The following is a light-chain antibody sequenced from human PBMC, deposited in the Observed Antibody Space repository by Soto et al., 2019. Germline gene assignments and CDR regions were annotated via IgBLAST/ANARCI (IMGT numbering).Light chain of an antibody. CDR3: QSADSSGTEV. CDR1: ALPKQY. Sequence: SYELTQPPSVSVSPGQTARITCSGDALPKQYAYWYKQKPGQAPVLVIYKDNERPSGIPERFSGSSSGTTVTLTISGVQAEDEADYYCQSADSSGTEVFGGGTKLTVL. V-gene: IGLV3-25*03. J-gene: IGLJ2*01. CDR2: KDN.